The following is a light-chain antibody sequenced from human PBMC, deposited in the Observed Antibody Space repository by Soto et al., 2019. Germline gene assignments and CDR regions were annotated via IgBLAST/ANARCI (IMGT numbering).Light chain of an antibody. CDR1: QSVSSSY. CDR3: QQYDSSPRT. V-gene: IGKV3-20*01. J-gene: IGKJ1*01. Sequence: IVFTQSPGTLSLSPGGRATLSCRASQSVSSSYLAWYQQKPGQAPRLLIYGASSRATGIPDRFSGSGSGTDFTLTISRLEPEDFAVYWCQQYDSSPRTFGQGTKVDIK. CDR2: GAS.